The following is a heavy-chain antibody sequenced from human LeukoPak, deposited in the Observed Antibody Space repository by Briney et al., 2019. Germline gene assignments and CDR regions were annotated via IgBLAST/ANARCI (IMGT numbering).Heavy chain of an antibody. CDR1: GFTFSSYW. Sequence: GGSLRLSCAASGFTFSSYWVSWVRQAPGKGLEWVANIKQDGSEKYYVDSVKGRFTISRDNAKNSLYLQMNSLRAEDTAVYYCARECSSGWYDYWGQGTLVTVSS. J-gene: IGHJ4*02. CDR3: ARECSSGWYDY. CDR2: IKQDGSEK. D-gene: IGHD6-19*01. V-gene: IGHV3-7*01.